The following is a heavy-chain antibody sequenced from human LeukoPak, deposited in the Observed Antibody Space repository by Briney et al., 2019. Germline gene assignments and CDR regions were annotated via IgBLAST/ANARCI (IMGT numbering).Heavy chain of an antibody. V-gene: IGHV1-58*01. D-gene: IGHD1-14*01. CDR2: IVVGSGNT. Sequence: SVKVSCKASGFTFTSSAVQWVRQARGQRLEWIGWIVVGSGNTNYAQKFQERVTITRDMSTSTAYMELSSLRSEDTAVYYCAADRGNRKDGDQMVFDPWGQGTLVTVSS. J-gene: IGHJ5*02. CDR1: GFTFTSSA. CDR3: AADRGNRKDGDQMVFDP.